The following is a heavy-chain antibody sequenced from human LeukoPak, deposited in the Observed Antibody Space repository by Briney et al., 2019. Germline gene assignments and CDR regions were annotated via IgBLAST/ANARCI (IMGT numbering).Heavy chain of an antibody. CDR1: GFTFSSYG. CDR2: ISGSGGST. CDR3: AKDYEVSTAFDY. V-gene: IGHV3-23*01. J-gene: IGHJ4*02. D-gene: IGHD3-22*01. Sequence: GGSLRLSCAASGFTFSSYGMSWVRQAPGKGLEWVSAISGSGGSTYYADSVKGRFTISRDNSKNTLYLQMNSLRAEDTAVYYCAKDYEVSTAFDYWGQGTLVTVSS.